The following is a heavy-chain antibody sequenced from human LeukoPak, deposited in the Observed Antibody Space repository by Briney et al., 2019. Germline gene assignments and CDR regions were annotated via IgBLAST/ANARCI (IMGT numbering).Heavy chain of an antibody. V-gene: IGHV3-30*18. CDR3: AKLEGVATRYSEPVFDY. Sequence: GGSLRLTCAASGFTFSSYGMHWVRQAPGKGLEWVGVISYDGSNKYYAYSVKGRFTISRDNSKNTLYLQMNSLRAEDTAVYYCAKLEGVATRYSEPVFDYWGQGTLVTVSS. CDR2: ISYDGSNK. CDR1: GFTFSSYG. D-gene: IGHD5-12*01. J-gene: IGHJ4*02.